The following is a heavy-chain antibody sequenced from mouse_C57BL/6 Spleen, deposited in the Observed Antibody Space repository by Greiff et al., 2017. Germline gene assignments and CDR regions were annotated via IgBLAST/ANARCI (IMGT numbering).Heavy chain of an antibody. CDR1: GFNIKDDY. Sequence: VHVKQSGAELVRPGASVKLSCTASGFNIKDDYMHWVKQRPEQGLEWIGWIDPENGDTEYASKFQGKATITADTSSNTAYLQLSSLTSEDTAVYYCTTSLTALGYWGQGTTLTVAS. D-gene: IGHD4-1*01. CDR2: IDPENGDT. CDR3: TTSLTALGY. V-gene: IGHV14-4*01. J-gene: IGHJ2*01.